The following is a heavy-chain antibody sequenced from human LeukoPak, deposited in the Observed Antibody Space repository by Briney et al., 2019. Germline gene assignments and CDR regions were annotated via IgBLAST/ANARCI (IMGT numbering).Heavy chain of an antibody. D-gene: IGHD6-19*01. Sequence: GGSLRLSCAAPGFTFSSYGMHWVRQAPGKGLEWVAFIRYDGSNEYYADSVKGRFTISRDNSKNTLYLQMNSLRAEDTAVYYCAKWGGYSSGWYSFRGAFDIWGQGTMVTVSS. CDR2: IRYDGSNE. CDR3: AKWGGYSSGWYSFRGAFDI. V-gene: IGHV3-30*02. CDR1: GFTFSSYG. J-gene: IGHJ3*02.